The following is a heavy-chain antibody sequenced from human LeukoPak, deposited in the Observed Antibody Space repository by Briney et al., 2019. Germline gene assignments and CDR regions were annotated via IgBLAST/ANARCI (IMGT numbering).Heavy chain of an antibody. V-gene: IGHV4-39*07. CDR1: GGSISSSSYY. D-gene: IGHD5-18*01. J-gene: IGHJ4*02. CDR3: ASTHGYSYGYVNYFDY. CDR2: IYYSGST. Sequence: PSETLSLTCTVSGGSISSSSYYWGWIRQPPGKGLEWIGSIYYSGSTYNNPSLKSRVTISVDTSKNQFSLKLSSVTAADTAVYYCASTHGYSYGYVNYFDYWGQGTLVTVSS.